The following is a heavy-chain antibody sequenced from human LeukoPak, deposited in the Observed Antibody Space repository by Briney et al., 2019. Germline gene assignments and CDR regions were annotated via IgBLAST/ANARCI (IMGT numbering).Heavy chain of an antibody. CDR3: ARAGYNYRFDY. CDR1: GGSFSGYY. V-gene: IGHV4-34*01. Sequence: PSETLSRTGAGYGGSFSGYYWSWIRQPPGKGLEWIGEINHSGSTNYNPSLKSRVTISVDTSKNQFSLKLSSVTAADTAVYYCARAGYNYRFDYWGQGTLVTVSS. D-gene: IGHD5-24*01. CDR2: INHSGST. J-gene: IGHJ4*02.